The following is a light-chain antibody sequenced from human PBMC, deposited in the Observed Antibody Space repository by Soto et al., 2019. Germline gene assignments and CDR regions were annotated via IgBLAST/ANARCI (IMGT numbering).Light chain of an antibody. CDR3: SSYTRSNIAHL. V-gene: IGLV2-14*01. J-gene: IGLJ1*01. CDR1: SSDVGGYNF. CDR2: EVT. Sequence: QSVLTRHPCGCGSPEQTITRSCTGSSSDVGGYNFVSWYQHHPGKAPKLILYEVTTRPSGVSSRFSGSKSGNTASLTISGLQADDEANYYCSSYTRSNIAHLFGTGNKVTVL.